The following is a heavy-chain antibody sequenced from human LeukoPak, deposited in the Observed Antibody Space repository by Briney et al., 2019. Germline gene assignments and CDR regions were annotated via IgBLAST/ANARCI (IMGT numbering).Heavy chain of an antibody. Sequence: SETLSLTCTVSGGSISSGGYYWSWIRQHPGKGLEWIGYIYYSGSTNYNPSLKSRVTISVDTSKNQFSLKLSSVTAADTAVYYCARHIKQWEHQTGDLFDIWGQGTMVTVSS. D-gene: IGHD1-26*01. CDR2: IYYSGST. V-gene: IGHV4-61*08. CDR1: GGSISSGGYY. J-gene: IGHJ3*02. CDR3: ARHIKQWEHQTGDLFDI.